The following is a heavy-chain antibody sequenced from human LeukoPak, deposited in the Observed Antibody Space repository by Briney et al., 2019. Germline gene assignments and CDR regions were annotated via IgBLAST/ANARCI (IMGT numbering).Heavy chain of an antibody. V-gene: IGHV3-7*01. CDR2: IKQDGSEK. J-gene: IGHJ4*02. CDR1: GFTFSSYW. Sequence: GGSLRLSCAASGFTFSSYWMSWVRQAPGKGLEWVANIKQDGSEKYYVDSVKGRFTISRDNAKNSLYLQMNSLRAEDTAVYYCARDFWHSSGWDLDYWGQGTLVTVSS. D-gene: IGHD6-19*01. CDR3: ARDFWHSSGWDLDY.